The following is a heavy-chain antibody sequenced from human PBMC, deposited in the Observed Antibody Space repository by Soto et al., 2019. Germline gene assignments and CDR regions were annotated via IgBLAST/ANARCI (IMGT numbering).Heavy chain of an antibody. CDR1: GGSFSGYY. CDR2: INHSGST. J-gene: IGHJ4*02. D-gene: IGHD6-6*01. CDR3: ARGGIAARPVGFDY. V-gene: IGHV4-34*01. Sequence: LSLTCAVYGGSFSGYYWSWIRQPPGKGLEWIGEINHSGSTNYNPSLKSRVTISVDTSKNQFSLKLSSVTAADTAVYYCARGGIAARPVGFDYWGQGTLVTVSS.